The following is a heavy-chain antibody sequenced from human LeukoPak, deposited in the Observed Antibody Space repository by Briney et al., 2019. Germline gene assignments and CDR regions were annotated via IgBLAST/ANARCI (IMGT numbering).Heavy chain of an antibody. CDR3: ARGSGIRLDY. J-gene: IGHJ4*02. D-gene: IGHD3-10*01. CDR1: GGSISSYY. CDR2: IYYSGST. V-gene: IGHV4-59*01. Sequence: SETLSLTCTVSGGSISSYYWSWIRQPPGKGLEWIGYIYYSGSTNYNPSLKSRVTISVDTSKNQFSLKLSSVTAADTAVYYCARGSGIRLDYWGQGTLVTVSS.